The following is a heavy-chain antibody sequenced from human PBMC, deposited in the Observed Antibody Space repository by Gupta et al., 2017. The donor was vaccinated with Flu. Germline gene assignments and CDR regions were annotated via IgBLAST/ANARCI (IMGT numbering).Heavy chain of an antibody. J-gene: IGHJ3*02. Sequence: EVPLVASGGGLVKSGRSLSLSWAAPGFSFSHYAMVWVRQAPGKGLDWVPTITASNKYIYYGDSMKGRFTVTRDNAKNSLYLQMNSLRVEDTAKEYCLLGGSGTSYPYKIWGQGTVVTVSS. V-gene: IGHV3-21*01. CDR3: LLGGSGTSYPYKI. CDR1: GFSFSHYA. CDR2: ITASNKYI. D-gene: IGHD3-10*01.